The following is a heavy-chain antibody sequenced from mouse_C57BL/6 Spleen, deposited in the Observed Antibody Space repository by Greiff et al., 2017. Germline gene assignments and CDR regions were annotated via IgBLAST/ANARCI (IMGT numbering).Heavy chain of an antibody. D-gene: IGHD2-4*01. CDR3: ARDEGLRRDYYAMDY. CDR2: ISDGGSYT. CDR1: GFTFSSYA. V-gene: IGHV5-4*01. Sequence: EVMLVESGGGLVKPGGSLKLSCAASGFTFSSYAMSWVRQTPEKRLEWVATISDGGSYTYYPDNVKGRFTISRDNAKNNLYLQMSHLKSEDTAMYYCARDEGLRRDYYAMDYWGQGTSVTVSS. J-gene: IGHJ4*01.